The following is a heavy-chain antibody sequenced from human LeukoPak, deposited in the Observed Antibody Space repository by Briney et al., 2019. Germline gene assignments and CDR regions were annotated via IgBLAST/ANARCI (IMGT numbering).Heavy chain of an antibody. D-gene: IGHD4-17*01. CDR2: ISSSSSYI. Sequence: GGSLRLTCAAAGFTFSSYSMNWVRQAPGKGLEWVSSISSSSSYIYYAHSVKGRFTISRDNAKNSLYLQMNSLRAEDTAVYYCATSTTEGAFDIWGQGTMDSVSS. J-gene: IGHJ3*02. CDR3: ATSTTEGAFDI. V-gene: IGHV3-21*01. CDR1: GFTFSSYS.